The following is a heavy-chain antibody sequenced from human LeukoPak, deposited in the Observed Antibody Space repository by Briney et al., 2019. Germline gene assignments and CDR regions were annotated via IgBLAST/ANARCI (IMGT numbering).Heavy chain of an antibody. CDR3: ARGRTRLYNYYGIDV. V-gene: IGHV4-34*01. J-gene: IGHJ6*02. Sequence: PSETLSLTCVVYGGSLIGYYSSWIRPPPGKGLEWIGEINHSGSTNYNPSLKSRVTISVDTPKNQSSLKLSSVSAADTAVYYCARGRTRLYNYYGIDVGGQGTTVTVSS. CDR2: INHSGST. D-gene: IGHD6-25*01. CDR1: GGSLIGYY.